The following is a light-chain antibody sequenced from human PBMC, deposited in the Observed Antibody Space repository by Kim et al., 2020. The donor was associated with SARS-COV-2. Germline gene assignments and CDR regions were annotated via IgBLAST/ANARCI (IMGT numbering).Light chain of an antibody. J-gene: IGLJ1*01. Sequence: QSVTISCTGTSSDVGGYNYVSWYQQHPGKVPKVMIYDVSERPSGVSYRFSGSKSGNTASLTISGLLAEDEADYYCSSYTSTTTSGVFGTGTKVTVL. CDR1: SSDVGGYNY. V-gene: IGLV2-14*03. CDR2: DVS. CDR3: SSYTSTTTSGV.